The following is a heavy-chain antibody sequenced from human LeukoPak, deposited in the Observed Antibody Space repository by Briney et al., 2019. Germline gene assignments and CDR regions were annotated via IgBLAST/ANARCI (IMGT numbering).Heavy chain of an antibody. V-gene: IGHV3-7*01. CDR1: GFSFSNSR. CDR3: ARDRGYTSFDY. CDR2: INPDGSEV. J-gene: IGHJ4*02. Sequence: GGSLRLSCAAYGFSFSNSRMTWVRQAPGKDLEWVASINPDGSEVSYVGSVKGRFTISRDNAKNSVYLQMSSLRAEETGVFYCARDRGYTSFDYWGQGALVAVSS. D-gene: IGHD5-18*01.